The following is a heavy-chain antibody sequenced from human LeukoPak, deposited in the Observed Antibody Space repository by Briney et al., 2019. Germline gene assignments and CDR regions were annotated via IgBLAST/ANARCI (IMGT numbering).Heavy chain of an antibody. V-gene: IGHV1-24*01. Sequence: ASVKVSCTVSGYTLTELSMHWVRQAPGKGLEWMGGFDPEDGETTYAQKFQGRVTMTEDTSTDTAYMELSSLRSEDTAVYYCATGTIAVAGKNDYWGQGTLVTVSS. CDR2: FDPEDGET. CDR3: ATGTIAVAGKNDY. J-gene: IGHJ4*02. CDR1: GYTLTELS. D-gene: IGHD6-19*01.